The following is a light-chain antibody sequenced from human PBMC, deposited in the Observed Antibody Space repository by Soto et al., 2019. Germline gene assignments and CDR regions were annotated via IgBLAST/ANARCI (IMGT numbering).Light chain of an antibody. CDR3: CSYTAITATPV. CDR1: SSDIGGYNY. J-gene: IGLJ2*01. CDR2: DVS. V-gene: IGLV2-14*03. Sequence: QSALTQPASVSGSPGQSITISCTGTSSDIGGYNYVSWYQQHPGKAPQLMIYDVSSRPSGVSHRFSGSKSGTTSSLTTSGLAAEDDAYYCRCSYTAITATPVFGGGTKLTVL.